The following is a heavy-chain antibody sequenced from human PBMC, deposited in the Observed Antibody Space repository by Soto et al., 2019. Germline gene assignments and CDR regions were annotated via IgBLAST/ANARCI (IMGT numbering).Heavy chain of an antibody. D-gene: IGHD5-12*01. Sequence: XGTLSLTCTVSGGSLTKYYWSWIRQPSGKGLEWIGRISTSGNVVSKASLRSRLTMSVDTSKNQFSLKLSSVTAADTAVYYCARGGRKGGYSGYDLNYWGQGTLVTVSS. CDR2: ISTSGNV. J-gene: IGHJ4*02. CDR1: GGSLTKYY. CDR3: ARGGRKGGYSGYDLNY. V-gene: IGHV4-4*07.